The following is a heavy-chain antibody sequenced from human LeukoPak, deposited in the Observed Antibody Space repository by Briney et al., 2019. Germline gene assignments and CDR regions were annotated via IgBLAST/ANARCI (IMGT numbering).Heavy chain of an antibody. CDR3: GRGGRGGITAYSNYLFDY. CDR1: GGSISNYY. J-gene: IGHJ4*02. V-gene: IGHV4-59*08. D-gene: IGHD4-11*01. CDR2: IYYSGST. Sequence: SETLSLTCTVSGGSISNYYWSWIRQPPGEGLEWIGYIYYSGSTNNNPSLKSRVTMSIDTSKNHFSLNLTSVTATATAVYSCGRGGRGGITAYSNYLFDYWGQGTLVTVSS.